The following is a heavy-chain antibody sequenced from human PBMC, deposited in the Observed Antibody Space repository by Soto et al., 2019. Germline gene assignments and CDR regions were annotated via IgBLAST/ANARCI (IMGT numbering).Heavy chain of an antibody. V-gene: IGHV1-2*02. CDR3: ARDLLWFGDTEGYYYYYGMDV. CDR2: ITPNSGGT. Sequence: AAVKVSCKASGYTFPGYYMHWVRQAPGQGLEWMGWITPNSGGTNYAQKFKGRVTMTRDTSISTAYMDQSRLRSDDTAVYYCARDLLWFGDTEGYYYYYGMDVWGQGTTVTVSS. D-gene: IGHD3-10*01. J-gene: IGHJ6*02. CDR1: GYTFPGYY.